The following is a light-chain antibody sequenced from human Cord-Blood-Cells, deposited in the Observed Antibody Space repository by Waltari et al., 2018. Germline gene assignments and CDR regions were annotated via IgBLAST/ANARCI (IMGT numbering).Light chain of an antibody. V-gene: IGKV1-5*01. CDR2: DAS. CDR3: QQYNSYSQA. Sequence: IQLTQSPSTLSAYGGNRVTITCRASQSISSRLAWYQQKPGKAPKLLIYDASSLESGVPSRFSGSGSGTAFTLTISSLQADDFATYYCQQYNSYSQAFGQGTKVEIK. J-gene: IGKJ1*01. CDR1: QSISSR.